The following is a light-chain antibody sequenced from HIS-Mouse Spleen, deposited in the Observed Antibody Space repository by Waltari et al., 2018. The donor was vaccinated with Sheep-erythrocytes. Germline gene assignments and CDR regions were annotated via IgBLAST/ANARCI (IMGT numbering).Light chain of an antibody. CDR1: ALPKKY. J-gene: IGLJ3*02. CDR2: EDS. Sequence: SYELTQPPSVSVSPGQTARITCSGDALPKKYAYWYQQKSGQAPVLVIYEDSKRPSGNPERFSGSSSGTMATLTISGTQAMDEADYYCQAWDSSTAWVFGGGTKLTVL. V-gene: IGLV3-10*01. CDR3: QAWDSSTAWV.